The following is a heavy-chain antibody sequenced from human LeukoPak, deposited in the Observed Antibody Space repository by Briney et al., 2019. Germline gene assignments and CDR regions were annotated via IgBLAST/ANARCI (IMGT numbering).Heavy chain of an antibody. V-gene: IGHV4-34*01. J-gene: IGHJ6*03. Sequence: SETLSLTCAVYGGSFSGYYWSWIRQPPGKGLEWIGEINHSGSPNYNPPLKSRVNLPVETSKNQVSLKLNSVTAADTAVYCCARGLHGSGWYYYYYMDVGGKGTTVTVSS. CDR1: GGSFSGYY. CDR2: INHSGSP. CDR3: ARGLHGSGWYYYYYMDV. D-gene: IGHD6-19*01.